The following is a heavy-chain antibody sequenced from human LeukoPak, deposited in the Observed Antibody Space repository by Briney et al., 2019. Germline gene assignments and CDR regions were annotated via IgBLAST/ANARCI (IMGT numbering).Heavy chain of an antibody. Sequence: SETLSLTCTVSGYSISSGYYWGWFRQPPGKGLEWIGSIYHSGSTYYNPSLKSRVTLSVDMSKNQCSLKLSSVTAADTAVYYCARGDYGATLATYYYYYMDVWGKGTTVTVSS. V-gene: IGHV4-38-2*02. CDR3: ARGDYGATLATYYYYYMDV. CDR1: GYSISSGYY. J-gene: IGHJ6*03. CDR2: IYHSGST. D-gene: IGHD4-17*01.